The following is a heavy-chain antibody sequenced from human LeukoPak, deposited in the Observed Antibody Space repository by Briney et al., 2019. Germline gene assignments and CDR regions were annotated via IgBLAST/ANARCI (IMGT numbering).Heavy chain of an antibody. CDR3: ANGDCRGGRCSSGAH. J-gene: IGHJ4*02. CDR2: TRDDASKT. V-gene: IGHV3-30*02. CDR1: GFTFRSYG. Sequence: GGSLTLSCTGSGFTFRSYGMHWVRQAPGKGLEWVAYTRDDASKTWYGGSVKGRFTISRDNSRNTLYLHMNSVRGVDTAMYYCANGDCRGGRCSSGAHWGQGTLVTVSS. D-gene: IGHD2-15*01.